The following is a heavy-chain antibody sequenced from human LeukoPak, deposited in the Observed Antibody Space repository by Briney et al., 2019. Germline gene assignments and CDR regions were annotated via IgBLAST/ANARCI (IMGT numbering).Heavy chain of an antibody. J-gene: IGHJ2*01. V-gene: IGHV4-30-4*08. CDR1: GDSIGSADYY. CDR3: ARIRRPHWYLDL. Sequence: SETLSLTCTVSGDSIGSADYYWTWIRQPPGRGLEVVGFIYYSGSTKYNPSLKSRVTISAATSKTQFSLRLSYATAADTAVYYCARIRRPHWYLDLWGRGTLVTVSS. D-gene: IGHD3-3*01. CDR2: IYYSGST.